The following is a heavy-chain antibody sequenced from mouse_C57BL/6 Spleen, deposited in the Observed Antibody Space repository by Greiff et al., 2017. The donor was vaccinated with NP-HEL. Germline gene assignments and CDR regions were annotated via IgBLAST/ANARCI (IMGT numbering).Heavy chain of an antibody. V-gene: IGHV5-17*01. CDR3: ARPGVVAGYWYFDV. J-gene: IGHJ1*03. CDR1: GFTFSDYG. CDR2: ISSGSSTI. D-gene: IGHD1-1*01. Sequence: EVKVVESGGGLVKPGGSLKLSCAASGFTFSDYGMHWVRQAPEKGLEWVAYISSGSSTIYYADTVKGRFTISRDNAKNTLFLQMTSLRSEDTAMYYCARPGVVAGYWYFDVWGTGTTVTVSS.